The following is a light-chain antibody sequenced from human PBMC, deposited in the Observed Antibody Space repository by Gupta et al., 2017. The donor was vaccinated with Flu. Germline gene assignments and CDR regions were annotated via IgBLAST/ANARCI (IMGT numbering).Light chain of an antibody. CDR3: QHYNEWPLT. Sequence: PATLSVSPGERVTLSCRASQSVRTNSAWYQQKPGKAPRLLIYGASTRATGIPARFSGSGSGTEFTLTISSLQSEDFAVYYCQHYNEWPLTFGGGTKVEIK. J-gene: IGKJ4*01. CDR2: GAS. V-gene: IGKV3-15*01. CDR1: QSVRTN.